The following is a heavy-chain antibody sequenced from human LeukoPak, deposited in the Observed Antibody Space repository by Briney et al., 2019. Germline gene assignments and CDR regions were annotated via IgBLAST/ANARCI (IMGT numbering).Heavy chain of an antibody. CDR3: ARRNYYSVPTFGY. D-gene: IGHD1-26*01. CDR2: INHSGST. Sequence: SETLSLTCTVSGGSISSSSYYWSWIRQPPGKGLEWIGEINHSGSTNYNPSLKSRVTISVDTSKNQFSLKLSSVTAADTAVYYCARRNYYSVPTFGYWGQGTLVTVSS. J-gene: IGHJ4*02. V-gene: IGHV4-39*07. CDR1: GGSISSSSYY.